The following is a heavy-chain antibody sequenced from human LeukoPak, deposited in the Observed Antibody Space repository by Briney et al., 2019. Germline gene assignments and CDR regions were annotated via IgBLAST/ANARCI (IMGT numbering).Heavy chain of an antibody. CDR3: AREPHLGYCSSTSCYYFDY. V-gene: IGHV4-61*02. Sequence: SETLSLTFTVSGGSISSGSFYWSWIRQPAGKGLEWIGRIYTSGSTNYNPSLKSRVTISVDTSKNQFSLKLRSVTAADTAVYYCAREPHLGYCSSTSCYYFDYWGQGTLVTVSS. D-gene: IGHD2-2*01. J-gene: IGHJ4*02. CDR2: IYTSGST. CDR1: GGSISSGSFY.